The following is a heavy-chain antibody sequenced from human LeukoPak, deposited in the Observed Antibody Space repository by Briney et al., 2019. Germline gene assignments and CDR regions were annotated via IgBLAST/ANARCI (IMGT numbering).Heavy chain of an antibody. D-gene: IGHD2-15*01. V-gene: IGHV1-69*06. Sequence: SVKVSCKASGGTFSSYAISWVRQAPGQGLEWMGGIIPIFGTANYAQKFQGRVTITADKSTSTAYMELSSLRAEDTAVYYCARDVVGYCSGGSCTRYAYWGQGSLVTVSS. CDR3: ARDVVGYCSGGSCTRYAY. J-gene: IGHJ4*02. CDR2: IIPIFGTA. CDR1: GGTFSSYA.